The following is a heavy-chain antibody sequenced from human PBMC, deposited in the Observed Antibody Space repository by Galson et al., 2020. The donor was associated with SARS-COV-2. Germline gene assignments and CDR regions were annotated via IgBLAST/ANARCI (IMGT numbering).Heavy chain of an antibody. CDR2: IWYDGSNK. Sequence: TGGSLRLSCAASGFTFSSYGMHWVRQAPGKGLEWVAVIWYDGSNKYYADSVKGRFTISRDNSKNTLYLQMNSLRAEDTAVYYCARAVGSGSYYYYYYYGMDVWGQGTTVTVSS. V-gene: IGHV3-33*01. CDR3: ARAVGSGSYYYYYYYGMDV. D-gene: IGHD3-10*01. J-gene: IGHJ6*02. CDR1: GFTFSSYG.